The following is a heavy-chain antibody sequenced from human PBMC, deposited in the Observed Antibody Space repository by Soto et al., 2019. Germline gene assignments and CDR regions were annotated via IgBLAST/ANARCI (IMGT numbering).Heavy chain of an antibody. J-gene: IGHJ4*02. Sequence: EVQLVESGGGLVQPGGSLRLSCAASGFTFSSYSMNWVRQAPGKGLEWVSYISSSSSTIYYADSVKGRFTISRDNAKNSLYLQMNSLRDEDTAVYYCARGGHYYGSGSYYTPSFDYWGQGTLVTVSS. CDR1: GFTFSSYS. D-gene: IGHD3-10*01. CDR2: ISSSSSTI. CDR3: ARGGHYYGSGSYYTPSFDY. V-gene: IGHV3-48*02.